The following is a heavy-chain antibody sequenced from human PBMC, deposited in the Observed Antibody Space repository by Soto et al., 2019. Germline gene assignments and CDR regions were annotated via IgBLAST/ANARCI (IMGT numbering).Heavy chain of an antibody. CDR3: ARDVRVGANVDACDV. CDR1: GYAFTSFG. J-gene: IGHJ3*01. V-gene: IGHV1-18*01. D-gene: IGHD1-26*01. Sequence: QLVQSGAEVKKPGASVKVSCQASGYAFTSFGINWVRQAPGQGFEWVGRINVPNSKTTYAQKFQGRVTVTTDTSTTTTYMELTSLNSEDTAVYYCARDVRVGANVDACDVWGQGTTVTVSS. CDR2: INVPNSKT.